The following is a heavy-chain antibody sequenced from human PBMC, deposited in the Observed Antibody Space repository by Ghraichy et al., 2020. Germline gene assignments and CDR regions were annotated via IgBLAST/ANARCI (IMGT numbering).Heavy chain of an antibody. V-gene: IGHV3-15*01. CDR3: TTEGSYGPYSFDY. CDR2: IKSKTDGGTT. D-gene: IGHD5-18*01. Sequence: GESLNISCAASGFTFSNAWMSWVRQAPGKGLEWVGRIKSKTDGGTTDYAAPVKGRFTISRDDSKNTLYLQMNSLKTEDTAVYYCTTEGSYGPYSFDYWGQGTLVTVSS. J-gene: IGHJ4*02. CDR1: GFTFSNAW.